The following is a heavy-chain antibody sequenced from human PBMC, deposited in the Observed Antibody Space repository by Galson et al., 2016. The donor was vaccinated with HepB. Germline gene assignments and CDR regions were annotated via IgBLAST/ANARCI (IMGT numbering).Heavy chain of an antibody. CDR2: VSYSGRA. D-gene: IGHD6-6*01. CDR3: ATYSTSSGRFEY. J-gene: IGHJ4*02. CDR1: GCSIRSTTLY. Sequence: SETLSLTCTVSGCSIRSTTLYWGWIRQPPGKGLEWIGSVSYSGRALYKPSLKSRVTISVDPSNNQFSLRLSTVTAADTAVYYCATYSTSSGRFEYWGQGTPVTVSS. V-gene: IGHV4-39*01.